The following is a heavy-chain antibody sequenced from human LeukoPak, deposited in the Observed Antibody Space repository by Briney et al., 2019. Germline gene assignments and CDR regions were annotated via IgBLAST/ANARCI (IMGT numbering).Heavy chain of an antibody. Sequence: PSETLSLTCTVSGGSISSSSYYWGWIRQPPGKGLEWIGSIYYSGSTYYNPSLKSRVTISVDTSKNQFSLKLSSVTAADTAVYYCARHRRLDYYDFDAFDIWGQGTMVTVSS. CDR1: GGSISSSSYY. V-gene: IGHV4-39*01. CDR3: ARHRRLDYYDFDAFDI. D-gene: IGHD3-22*01. J-gene: IGHJ3*02. CDR2: IYYSGST.